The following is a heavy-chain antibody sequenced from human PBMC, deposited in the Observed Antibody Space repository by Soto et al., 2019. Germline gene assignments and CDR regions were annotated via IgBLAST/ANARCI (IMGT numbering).Heavy chain of an antibody. D-gene: IGHD2-2*01. J-gene: IGHJ6*02. CDR1: GYTFTSYD. CDR3: ARADCISTSCYVDYYYGMDV. Sequence: ASVKVSCQASGYTFTSYDINWVRQATGQGLEWMGWMNPNSGNTGYAQKFQGRVTMTRNTSISTAYMELSSLRSEDTAVYYCARADCISTSCYVDYYYGMDVWGQGTTVTVSS. CDR2: MNPNSGNT. V-gene: IGHV1-8*01.